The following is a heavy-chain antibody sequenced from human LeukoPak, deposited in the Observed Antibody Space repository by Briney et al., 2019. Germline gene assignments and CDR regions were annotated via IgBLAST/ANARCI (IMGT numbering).Heavy chain of an antibody. CDR2: ISSGSNTI. Sequence: GGSLRLSCAASRFTFSTYSMIWVRQAPGKGLEWVSYISSGSNTIYYADSVKGRFTISRDNAKNSLYLQMNSLRAEDTAVYYCAREYSSSSGRSFDYWGQGTLVTVSS. D-gene: IGHD6-6*01. V-gene: IGHV3-48*01. CDR3: AREYSSSSGRSFDY. J-gene: IGHJ4*02. CDR1: RFTFSTYS.